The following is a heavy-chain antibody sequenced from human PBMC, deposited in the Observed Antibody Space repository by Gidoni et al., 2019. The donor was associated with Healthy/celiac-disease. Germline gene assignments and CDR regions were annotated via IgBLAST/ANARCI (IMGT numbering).Heavy chain of an antibody. CDR3: ARDLGVMMVTARKIWYFDL. V-gene: IGHV4-61*01. CDR2: IYYSGST. D-gene: IGHD2-21*02. J-gene: IGHJ2*01. CDR1: GGSVSSGSYY. Sequence: QVQLQESGPGLVKPSETLSLTCTVSGGSVSSGSYYWSWIRQPPGKGLEWIGYIYYSGSTNYNPSLKSRVTISVDTSKNQFSLKLSSVTAADTAVYYCARDLGVMMVTARKIWYFDLWGRGTLVTVSS.